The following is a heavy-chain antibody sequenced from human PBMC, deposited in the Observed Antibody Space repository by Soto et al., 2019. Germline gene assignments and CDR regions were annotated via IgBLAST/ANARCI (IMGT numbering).Heavy chain of an antibody. Sequence: QLHLVQSGAVVQKPGASVTVSCSASGYPVTAYYMHCVRQAPGRGLAWMGGINPATGAAKYTQTFKGRVTMARATSTSTVFMELSGLTSEDTAVFYCARGGGVGVAGSAAFDMWGQGTLVTVSS. CDR1: GYPVTAYY. CDR2: INPATGAA. V-gene: IGHV1-2*02. D-gene: IGHD3-3*01. J-gene: IGHJ3*02. CDR3: ARGGGVGVAGSAAFDM.